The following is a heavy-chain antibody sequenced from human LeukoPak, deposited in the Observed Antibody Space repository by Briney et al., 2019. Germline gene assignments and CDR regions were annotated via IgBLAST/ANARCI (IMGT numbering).Heavy chain of an antibody. CDR1: GFTFSSYW. CDR2: IKQDGSEK. J-gene: IGHJ4*02. D-gene: IGHD3-22*01. Sequence: GGSLRLSCAASGFTFSSYWMSWGRQAPGKGLEWVANIKQDGSEKYYVDSVNGRFTISRDNAKNSLYLQMNSLRAEDTAVYYCARGGNKVVADYWGQGTLVPVSS. CDR3: ARGGNKVVADY. V-gene: IGHV3-7*01.